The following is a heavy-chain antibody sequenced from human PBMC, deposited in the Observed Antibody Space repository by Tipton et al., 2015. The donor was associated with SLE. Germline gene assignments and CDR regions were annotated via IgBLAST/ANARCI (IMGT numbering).Heavy chain of an antibody. CDR3: ARSTDQNWFDP. D-gene: IGHD2-2*01. CDR2: IYYGGGT. J-gene: IGHJ5*02. Sequence: TLSLTCTATGDSVTGSGYYWSWIRQHPGKGLEWIGFIYYGGGTYYNPSLESRVTISLDTSKNQFSLKLNSVTAADTAVYYCARSTDQNWFDPWGQGTLVTVSS. CDR1: GDSVTGSGYY. V-gene: IGHV4-31*03.